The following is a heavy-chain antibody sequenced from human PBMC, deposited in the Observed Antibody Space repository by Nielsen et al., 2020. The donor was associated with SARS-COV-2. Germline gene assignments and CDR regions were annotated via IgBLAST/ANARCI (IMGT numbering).Heavy chain of an antibody. J-gene: IGHJ4*02. CDR2: INNDGRST. CDR3: VGDTGGRWGEL. V-gene: IGHV3-74*01. Sequence: GESLKISCVASGFTFSSHWMHWVRQVPGKGLLWLSRINNDGRSTSYADSVKGRFTISRDNAKNTLWLEMNSLRVDDTAVYYCVGDTGGRWGELWGQGTLVTVSS. CDR1: GFTFSSHW. D-gene: IGHD2-15*01.